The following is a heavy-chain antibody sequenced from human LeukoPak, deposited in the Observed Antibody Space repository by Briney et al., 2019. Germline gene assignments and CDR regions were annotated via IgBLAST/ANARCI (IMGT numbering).Heavy chain of an antibody. CDR1: GGSISSGDYY. D-gene: IGHD3-16*01. J-gene: IGHJ4*02. CDR3: ARGTDSVSCFDY. CDR2: IYYSGST. Sequence: PSQTLSLTCTVSGGSISSGDYYWSWIRQTPGKGLEWIGYIYYSGSTSYNPSLKSRVTISVDTPKNQFSLRLNSLTAADTAVYYCARGTDSVSCFDYWGQGTLVTVSS. V-gene: IGHV4-30-4*01.